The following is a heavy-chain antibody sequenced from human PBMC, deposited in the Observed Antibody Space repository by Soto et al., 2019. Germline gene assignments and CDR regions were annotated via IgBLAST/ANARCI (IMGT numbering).Heavy chain of an antibody. Sequence: QITLKESGPTLVKPTQTLTLTCTFSGFSLSTSGVGVGWIRQPPGKALEWLALIYWDDDKRYSPSLKSRLTIPXXTXKXXVVLTMTNMDPVDTATYNCVHSRHDSSGYYYAFDYWGQGILVTVSS. CDR1: GFSLSTSGVG. V-gene: IGHV2-5*02. J-gene: IGHJ4*02. CDR3: VHSRHDSSGYYYAFDY. CDR2: IYWDDDK. D-gene: IGHD3-22*01.